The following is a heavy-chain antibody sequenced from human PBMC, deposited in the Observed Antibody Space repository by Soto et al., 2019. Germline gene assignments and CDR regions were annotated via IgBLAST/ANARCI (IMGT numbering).Heavy chain of an antibody. CDR3: AKFRSIAAAGSPYYYYGMDV. CDR1: GFTFSSYA. D-gene: IGHD6-13*01. J-gene: IGHJ6*02. CDR2: ISGSGGST. V-gene: IGHV3-23*01. Sequence: GGSLRLSCAASGFTFSSYAMSWVRQAPGKGLEWVSAISGSGGSTYYADSVKGRFTISRDNSKNTLYLQMNSLRAEDTAVYYCAKFRSIAAAGSPYYYYGMDVWGQGATVTVSS.